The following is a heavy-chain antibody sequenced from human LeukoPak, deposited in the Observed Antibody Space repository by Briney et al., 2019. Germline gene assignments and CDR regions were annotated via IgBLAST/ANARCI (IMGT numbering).Heavy chain of an antibody. CDR3: ARRIATRPWSPPFDY. CDR1: GSTFSSYS. CDR2: ISGGGENT. D-gene: IGHD6-6*01. Sequence: GGSLRLSCGASGSTFSSYSMSWVRQAPGKVLEWVSAISGGGENTYYADSVKGRFIISRDNSKNTLYLQMHSLRAEDTAVYYCARRIATRPWSPPFDYWGQATLVTVSS. J-gene: IGHJ4*02. V-gene: IGHV3-23*01.